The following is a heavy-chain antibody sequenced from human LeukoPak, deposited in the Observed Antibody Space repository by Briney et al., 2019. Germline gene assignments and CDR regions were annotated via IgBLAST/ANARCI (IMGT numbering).Heavy chain of an antibody. J-gene: IGHJ4*02. CDR1: GFTFSSYA. Sequence: PGGSLRLSCAASGFTFSSYAMSWVRQAPGKGLEWVAVISYDGSNKYYADSVKGRFTISRDNSKNTLYLQMNSLRAEDTAVYYCARDAGGYSYGYGLDYWGQGTLVTVSS. V-gene: IGHV3-30-3*01. CDR3: ARDAGGYSYGYGLDY. CDR2: ISYDGSNK. D-gene: IGHD5-18*01.